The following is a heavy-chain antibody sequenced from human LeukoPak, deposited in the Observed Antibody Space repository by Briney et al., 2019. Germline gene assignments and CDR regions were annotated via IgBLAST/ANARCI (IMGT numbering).Heavy chain of an antibody. J-gene: IGHJ6*03. CDR1: GFTTHYW. CDR3: TGGSDKVLSGDYHYYMDV. V-gene: IGHV3-7*01. CDR2: IDRDGRVQ. D-gene: IGHD2/OR15-2a*01. Sequence: GGSLRLSCTASGFTTHYWLNWVRQSPGKGLEWVANIDRDGRVQHYVDSVEGRFTISRDSAKNSLALQMHSLRAEDTAVYYCTGGSDKVLSGDYHYYMDVWGTGTTVTVSS.